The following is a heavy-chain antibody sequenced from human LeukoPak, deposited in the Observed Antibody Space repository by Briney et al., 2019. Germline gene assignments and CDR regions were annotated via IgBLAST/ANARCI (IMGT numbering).Heavy chain of an antibody. CDR1: GGSFGGYY. Sequence: SETLSLTCAVYGGSFGGYYWSWIRQPPGKGLEWIGEINHSGSTNYNPSLKSRVTISVDTSKNQFSLKLSSVTAADTAVYYCARGLARRGGYYGSGSSFDYWGQGTLVTVSS. D-gene: IGHD3-10*01. CDR2: INHSGST. V-gene: IGHV4-34*01. CDR3: ARGLARRGGYYGSGSSFDY. J-gene: IGHJ4*02.